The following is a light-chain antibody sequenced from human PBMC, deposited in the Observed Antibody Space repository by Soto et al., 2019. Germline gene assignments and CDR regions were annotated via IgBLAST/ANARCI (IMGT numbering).Light chain of an antibody. CDR1: QDINVY. Sequence: DIQMTQYPSSVSASTGDTVTITCRASQDINVYLNWYQQKPGEVPKLLIYSASTLHSGVPSRFTGSGSETDFTLTIRSLQPEDFATYYCQHGYVAPYSFGQGTKVDIK. J-gene: IGKJ2*03. CDR2: SAS. V-gene: IGKV1-39*01. CDR3: QHGYVAPYS.